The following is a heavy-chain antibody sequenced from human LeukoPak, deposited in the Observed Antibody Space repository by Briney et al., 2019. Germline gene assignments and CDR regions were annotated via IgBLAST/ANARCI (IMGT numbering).Heavy chain of an antibody. D-gene: IGHD1-26*01. Sequence: SETLSLTCTVSGGSISSYYWSWIRQPPGKGLEWIGYIYYSGSTNYNPSLKSRVTISVDTSKNQFSLKLSSVTAADTAVYYCARVRVGAPGMIDYWGQGTLVTVSS. CDR2: IYYSGST. CDR3: ARVRVGAPGMIDY. J-gene: IGHJ4*02. V-gene: IGHV4-59*01. CDR1: GGSISSYY.